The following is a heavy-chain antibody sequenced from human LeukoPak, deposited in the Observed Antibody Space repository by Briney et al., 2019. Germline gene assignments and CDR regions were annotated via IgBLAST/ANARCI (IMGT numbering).Heavy chain of an antibody. V-gene: IGHV5-10-1*01. CDR1: GYSFTSYW. D-gene: IGHD5-18*01. Sequence: GESLKISCEGSGYSFTSYWISWVRQMPGKGLEWMGRIDPSDSYTNYSPSFQGHVTISADKSISTAYLQWSSLKASDTAMYYCARLTAMVTYYYYGMDVWGQGTTVTVSS. J-gene: IGHJ6*02. CDR3: ARLTAMVTYYYYGMDV. CDR2: IDPSDSYT.